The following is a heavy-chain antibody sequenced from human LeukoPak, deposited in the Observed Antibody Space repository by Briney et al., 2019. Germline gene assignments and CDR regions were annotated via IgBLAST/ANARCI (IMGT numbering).Heavy chain of an antibody. J-gene: IGHJ5*02. V-gene: IGHV4-34*01. CDR2: INHSGST. CDR3: ARVNYYDSSGYYWWFDP. CDR1: VGSFSSYY. D-gene: IGHD3-22*01. Sequence: PSETLSLTCAVYVGSFSSYYWTWIRQPPGKGLEWIGEINHSGSTNYNPSLKSQVTISVDPSKNQFSLKLSSVTAADTAVYYCARVNYYDSSGYYWWFDPWGQGTLVTVSS.